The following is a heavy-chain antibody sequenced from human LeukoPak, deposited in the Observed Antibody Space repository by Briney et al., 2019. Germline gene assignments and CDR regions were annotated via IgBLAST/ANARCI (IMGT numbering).Heavy chain of an antibody. CDR1: GXRFTIYC. J-gene: IGHJ4*02. Sequence: GESLKISLKGSGXRFTIYCIGWVRQMPGKGLEWMGIIYPGDSDARYSPSFQGQVTISVDKSINTAYLQWSSLKASDTAIYYCVRHRDGFSESWGQGTLVSVSS. CDR2: IYPGDSDA. V-gene: IGHV5-51*01. D-gene: IGHD5-24*01. CDR3: VRHRDGFSES.